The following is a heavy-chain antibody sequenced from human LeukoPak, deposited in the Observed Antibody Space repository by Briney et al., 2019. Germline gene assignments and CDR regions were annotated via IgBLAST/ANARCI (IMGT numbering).Heavy chain of an antibody. CDR3: ATLPDTAMVTFDY. CDR2: ISSSSSYI. V-gene: IGHV3-21*01. J-gene: IGHJ4*02. CDR1: GFTFSSYS. D-gene: IGHD5-18*01. Sequence: GGSLRLSCAASGFTFSSYSMNWVRQAPGKGLEWVSSISSSSSYIYYADSVKGRFTISRDDAKNSLYLQMNSLRAEDTAVYYCATLPDTAMVTFDYWGQGTLVTVSS.